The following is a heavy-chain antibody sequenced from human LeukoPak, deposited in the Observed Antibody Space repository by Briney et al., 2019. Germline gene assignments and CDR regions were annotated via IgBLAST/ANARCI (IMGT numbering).Heavy chain of an antibody. D-gene: IGHD6-13*01. CDR3: ARTSSSSWYFDWFDP. J-gene: IGHJ5*02. CDR2: INPSGGST. V-gene: IGHV1-46*01. CDR1: GYTFTSYY. Sequence: ASVKVSCKASGYTFTSYYMHWVRQAPGQGLEWVGIINPSGGSTSYAQKFQGRVTMTRDTSTSTVYTELSSLRSGDTAVYYCARTSSSSWYFDWFDPWGQGTLVTVSS.